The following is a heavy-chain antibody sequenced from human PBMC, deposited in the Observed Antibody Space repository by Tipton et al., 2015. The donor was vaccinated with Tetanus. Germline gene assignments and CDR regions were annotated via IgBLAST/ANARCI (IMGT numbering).Heavy chain of an antibody. CDR1: GFPFTTYS. CDR2: ITGSGVGT. D-gene: IGHD3-10*01. J-gene: IGHJ4*02. V-gene: IGHV3-23*01. CDR3: ATARNKVSITRLQY. Sequence: GSLRLSCAASGFPFTTYSMTWVRLAPGKGLEWVAVITGSGVGTYYSDSVKGRFTVSRDNSRNTPYLQLNSLRVEDTAVYYCATARNKVSITRLQYWGPGTLVTVSS.